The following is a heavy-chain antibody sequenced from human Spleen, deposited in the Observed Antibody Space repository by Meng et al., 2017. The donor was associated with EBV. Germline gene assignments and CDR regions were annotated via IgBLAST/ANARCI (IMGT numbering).Heavy chain of an antibody. CDR2: IYPSGST. D-gene: IGHD5-24*01. V-gene: IGHV4-4*02. Sequence: QVRLRGSGPGWVKPSEPVSCAGTVTGSSFIIRKRWSWLLQPQGKGLGWIGEIYPSGSTNYNPPVKRRVPISVDKSKNQFSLRLNSVTAADTAVYYCARAPNDGYHPLGYWGQGTLVTVSS. J-gene: IGHJ4*02. CDR1: GSSFIIRKR. CDR3: ARAPNDGYHPLGY.